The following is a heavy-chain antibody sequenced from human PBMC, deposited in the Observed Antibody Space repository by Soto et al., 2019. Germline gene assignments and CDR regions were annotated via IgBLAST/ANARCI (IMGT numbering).Heavy chain of an antibody. Sequence: GASVKVSCKASGFTFTSSAVQWVRQARGQRLEWIGWIVVGSGNTNYAQKFQERVTITRDMSTSTAYMELSSLRSEDTAVYYCAATDIVVVPAAMPGWFDPWGQGTLLTVSS. J-gene: IGHJ5*02. CDR1: GFTFTSSA. CDR2: IVVGSGNT. D-gene: IGHD2-2*01. V-gene: IGHV1-58*01. CDR3: AATDIVVVPAAMPGWFDP.